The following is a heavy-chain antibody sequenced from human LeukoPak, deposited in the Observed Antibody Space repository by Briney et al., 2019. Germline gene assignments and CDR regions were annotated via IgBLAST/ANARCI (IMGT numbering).Heavy chain of an antibody. J-gene: IGHJ4*02. CDR1: GFTLSDYY. CDR2: ISSSGSTI. CDR3: ARGLVGARWYYFDY. D-gene: IGHD1-26*01. Sequence: GGSLRLSCAASGFTLSDYYMSWIRQAPGKGLEWVSYISSSGSTIYYADSVKGRFTISRDNAKNSLYLQMNSLRAEDPAVYYCARGLVGARWYYFDYWGQGTLVTVSS. V-gene: IGHV3-11*01.